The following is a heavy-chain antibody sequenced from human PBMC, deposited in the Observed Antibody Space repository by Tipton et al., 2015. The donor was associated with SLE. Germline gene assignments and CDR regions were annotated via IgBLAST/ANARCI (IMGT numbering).Heavy chain of an antibody. CDR2: IYYSGST. CDR3: ARAPSRDWDLYYFDY. CDR1: GGSISSYY. J-gene: IGHJ4*02. D-gene: IGHD3/OR15-3a*01. Sequence: TLSLTCTVSGGSISSYYWGWIRQPPGKGLEWIGSIYYSGSTYYNPSLKSRVTISVDTSKNQFSLKLSSVTAADTAVYYCARAPSRDWDLYYFDYWGQGTLVTVSS. V-gene: IGHV4-39*07.